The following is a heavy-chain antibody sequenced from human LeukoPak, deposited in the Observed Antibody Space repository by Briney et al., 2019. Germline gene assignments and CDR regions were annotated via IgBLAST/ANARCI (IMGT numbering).Heavy chain of an antibody. V-gene: IGHV1-18*01. CDR1: GYIFTIYG. J-gene: IGHJ4*02. CDR2: ISGYSGDP. Sequence: ASVKVSCKTSGYIFTIYGISWVRHAPGQGIELMGWISGYSGDPNYAQQLQGRVTMTTDTSTSTAYMELRSLRSDDTAVYYCARDGVVTPYYFDYWGQGTPVTVSS. CDR3: ARDGVVTPYYFDY. D-gene: IGHD3-3*01.